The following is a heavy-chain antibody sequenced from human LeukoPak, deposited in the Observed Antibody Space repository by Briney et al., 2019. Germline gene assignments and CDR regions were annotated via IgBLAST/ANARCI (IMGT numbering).Heavy chain of an antibody. CDR3: ARGGWELHYDY. J-gene: IGHJ4*02. CDR2: ISTGNGKT. D-gene: IGHD1-26*01. V-gene: IGHV1-18*01. Sequence: ASVKVSCKASGDTFIRYGISWVRQAPGQGLEWMGWISTGNGKTNYGQKFQGRVTMTTDTSTGTAYMELRSLRSDDTAMYYCARGGWELHYDYWGQGTLVTVSS. CDR1: GDTFIRYG.